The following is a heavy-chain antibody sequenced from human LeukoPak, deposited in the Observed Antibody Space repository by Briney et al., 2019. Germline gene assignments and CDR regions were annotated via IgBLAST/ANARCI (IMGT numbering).Heavy chain of an antibody. CDR2: INHRGST. CDR3: ARGITMVRGVPTVFDY. Sequence: SETLSLTCAVYGGSFSGYCWSWIRQPPGKGLEWIGEINHRGSTNYNPSLKSRVTISVDTSKNQFSLKLSSVTAADTAVYYCARGITMVRGVPTVFDYWGQGTLVTVSS. D-gene: IGHD3-10*01. V-gene: IGHV4-34*01. J-gene: IGHJ4*02. CDR1: GGSFSGYC.